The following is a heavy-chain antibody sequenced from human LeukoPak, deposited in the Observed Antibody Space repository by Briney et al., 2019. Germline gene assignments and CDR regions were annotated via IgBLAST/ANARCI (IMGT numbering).Heavy chain of an antibody. CDR1: GFTFSSYA. CDR3: ARKAEYSSGWPLYYYYGMDV. D-gene: IGHD6-19*01. CDR2: ISGSGGST. Sequence: QPGGSLRLSCAASGFTFSSYAMSWVRQAPGKGLEWVSAISGSGGSTYYADSVKGRFTISRDNSKNTLYLQMNSLKAEDTAVYYCARKAEYSSGWPLYYYYGMDVWGQGTTVTVSS. J-gene: IGHJ6*02. V-gene: IGHV3-23*01.